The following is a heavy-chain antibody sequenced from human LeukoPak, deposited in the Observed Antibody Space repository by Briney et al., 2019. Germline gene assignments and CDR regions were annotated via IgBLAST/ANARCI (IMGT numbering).Heavy chain of an antibody. J-gene: IGHJ5*02. CDR3: AKVLGILWFGGRNWFDP. Sequence: PGGSLRLSCAASGFTFSSYEMNWVRQAPGKGLEWVSYISSSGSTIYYADSVKGRFTISRDNAKNSLYLQMNSLRAEDTAVYYCAKVLGILWFGGRNWFDPWGQGTLVTVSS. CDR1: GFTFSSYE. V-gene: IGHV3-48*03. D-gene: IGHD3-10*01. CDR2: ISSSGSTI.